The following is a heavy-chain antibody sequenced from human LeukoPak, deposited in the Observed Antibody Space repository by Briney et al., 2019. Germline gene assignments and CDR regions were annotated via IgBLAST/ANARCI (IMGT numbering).Heavy chain of an antibody. V-gene: IGHV4-59*01. CDR1: GGSISRYY. D-gene: IGHD1-14*01. J-gene: IGHJ3*02. Sequence: SETLSLTCTVPGGSISRYYWSWIRQPPGKGLEWIGYIYYSGSTNYNPSLTSRVNISVDSSNNQFSLKLTSVTAADTAVFYCASLAPEPDAFDIWGRGTMVTVSS. CDR2: IYYSGST. CDR3: ASLAPEPDAFDI.